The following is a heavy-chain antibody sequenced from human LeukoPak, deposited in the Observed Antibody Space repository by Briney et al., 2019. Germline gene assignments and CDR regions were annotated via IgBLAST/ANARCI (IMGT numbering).Heavy chain of an antibody. CDR1: GYSFPSYW. V-gene: IGHV5-10-1*01. D-gene: IGHD6-19*01. J-gene: IGHJ6*02. CDR2: IAPSDSYT. CDR3: VRLAVAVDRALDV. Sequence: GESLKISCKVSGYSFPSYWITWVRQMPGKGLEWMGRIAPSDSYTDYSPSFEGHVTMSAERSISTVYLQWSSLKASDTAMYYCVRLAVAVDRALDVWGQGTTVTVSS.